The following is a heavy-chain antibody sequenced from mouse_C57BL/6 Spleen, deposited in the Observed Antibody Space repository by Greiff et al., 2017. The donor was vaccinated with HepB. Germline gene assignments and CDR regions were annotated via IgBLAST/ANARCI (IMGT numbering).Heavy chain of an antibody. CDR1: GFTFSNYW. Sequence: VPVVESGGGLVQPGGSMTLSCVAPGFTFSNYWMNWVRQSQETGLEWVAQIRLKSDNYATPFAESVKGRFTISRDDSKSSVYVQMNNLRAEDTGIYYCTEMTRFAYWGRGTLVTVSA. V-gene: IGHV6-3*01. CDR2: IRLKSDNYAT. J-gene: IGHJ3*01. CDR3: TEMTRFAY.